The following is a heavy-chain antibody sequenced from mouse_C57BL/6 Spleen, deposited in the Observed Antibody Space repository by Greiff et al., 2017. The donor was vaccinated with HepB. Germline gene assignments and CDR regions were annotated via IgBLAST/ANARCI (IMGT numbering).Heavy chain of an antibody. V-gene: IGHV1-82*01. CDR3: ALGYFDV. CDR1: GYSFSSSW. Sequence: QVQLQQSGPELVKPGASVKISCKASGYSFSSSWMNWVNQRPGKGLVWIGRIYPGDGDTNYNGKFKGKATLTADKSSSTAYMQLSSLTSEDSAIYVCALGYFDVWGTGTTVTVSS. J-gene: IGHJ1*03. CDR2: IYPGDGDT.